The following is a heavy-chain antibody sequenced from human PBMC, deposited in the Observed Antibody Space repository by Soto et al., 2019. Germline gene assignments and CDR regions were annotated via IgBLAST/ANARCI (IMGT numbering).Heavy chain of an antibody. CDR3: ARDVWDYEGDSHSDY. V-gene: IGHV3-33*01. CDR1: GFTFSING. D-gene: IGHD1-7*01. Sequence: QVQLVESGGGVVQPGRSLRLSCAASGFTFSINGMHWVRQAPGKGLEWVAVIWNDGSKKYYADSVKGRFTISRDNSKNTVHLQMNSLRADDTALYYCARDVWDYEGDSHSDYWGQGTPVTV. CDR2: IWNDGSKK. J-gene: IGHJ4*02.